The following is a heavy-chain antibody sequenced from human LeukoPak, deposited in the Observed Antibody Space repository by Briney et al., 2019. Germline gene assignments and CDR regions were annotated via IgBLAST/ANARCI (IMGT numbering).Heavy chain of an antibody. V-gene: IGHV3-74*01. D-gene: IGHD4-17*01. Sequence: GGSLRLSCAASGFTFSSYWMHWVRQAPGKGLVWVSRINTDGSSTSYADSVKGRFTISRDNAKNTLYLQMNSLRAEDTAVYYCARELDYGDYAYFDYWGQGTLVTVSS. CDR1: GFTFSSYW. CDR3: ARELDYGDYAYFDY. CDR2: INTDGSST. J-gene: IGHJ4*02.